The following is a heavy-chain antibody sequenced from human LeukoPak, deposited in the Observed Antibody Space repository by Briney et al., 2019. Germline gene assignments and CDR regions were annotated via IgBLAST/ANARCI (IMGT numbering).Heavy chain of an antibody. Sequence: SQTLSLTCVISGDSVSSNSAAWNWIRQSPSRGLEWLGRTYYKSKWYYDYSVAVKSRVTINPDTSKNQFSLQLSSVTPEDTAVYYCARDLSDKYCSGGSCYEIDYWGQGTLVTVSS. D-gene: IGHD2-15*01. CDR1: GDSVSSNSAA. CDR2: TYYKSKWYY. J-gene: IGHJ4*02. CDR3: ARDLSDKYCSGGSCYEIDY. V-gene: IGHV6-1*01.